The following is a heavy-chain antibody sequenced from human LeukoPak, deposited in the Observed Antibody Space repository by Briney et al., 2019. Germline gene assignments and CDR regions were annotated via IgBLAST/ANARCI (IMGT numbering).Heavy chain of an antibody. CDR1: GYSISSGYY. CDR3: ARERDYYDSSGTLDY. D-gene: IGHD3-22*01. CDR2: IYHSGST. Sequence: SETLSLTCTVSGYSISSGYYWGWIRQPPGKGLEWIGSIYHSGSTYYNPSLKSRVTISVDTSKNQFSLKLSSVTAADTAVYYCARERDYYDSSGTLDYWGQGTLVTVSS. J-gene: IGHJ4*02. V-gene: IGHV4-38-2*02.